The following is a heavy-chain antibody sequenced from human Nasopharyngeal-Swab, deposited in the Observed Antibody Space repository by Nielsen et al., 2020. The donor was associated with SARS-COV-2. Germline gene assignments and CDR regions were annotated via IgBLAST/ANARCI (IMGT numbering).Heavy chain of an antibody. J-gene: IGHJ6*02. CDR3: ARTWLSSGGSWISLDV. V-gene: IGHV4-4*02. CDR1: GGSISSGNW. Sequence: SETLSLTCAVSGGSISSGNWWRWVRQPPGQGLEWIGEIYHSGSTNYNPSLKSRVTISVDKSKNQFSLKLSSVTAADTAVYYCARTWLSSGGSWISLDVWGQGTTVTVSS. CDR2: IYHSGST. D-gene: IGHD2-15*01.